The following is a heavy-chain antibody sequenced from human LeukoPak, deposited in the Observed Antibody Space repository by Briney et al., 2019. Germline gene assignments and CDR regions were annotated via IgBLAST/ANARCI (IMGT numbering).Heavy chain of an antibody. Sequence: GGSLRLSCAASGFTFSSYGMSWVRQAPGKGLEWVLAISGSGGSTYYADSVKGRFTISRDNSKNTLFLHMNSLRAEDTAVYSCAKGYYGSGSYGWFDYWGQGTLVTVSS. D-gene: IGHD3-10*01. J-gene: IGHJ4*02. CDR1: GFTFSSYG. V-gene: IGHV3-23*01. CDR2: ISGSGGST. CDR3: AKGYYGSGSYGWFDY.